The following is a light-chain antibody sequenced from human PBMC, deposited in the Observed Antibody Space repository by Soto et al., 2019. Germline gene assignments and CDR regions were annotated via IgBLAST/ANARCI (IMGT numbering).Light chain of an antibody. CDR3: CSYAGHSFVV. V-gene: IGLV2-23*01. Sequence: QSALTQPASVSGSPGQSITISCTGTSSDVGSYNLVSWYQQHPGKAPKLMIYEAYKRPSGVSNRFSGSKSGNTASLTISGLQAEDEADYYCCSYAGHSFVVFGGGTKLTVL. CDR2: EAY. CDR1: SSDVGSYNL. J-gene: IGLJ2*01.